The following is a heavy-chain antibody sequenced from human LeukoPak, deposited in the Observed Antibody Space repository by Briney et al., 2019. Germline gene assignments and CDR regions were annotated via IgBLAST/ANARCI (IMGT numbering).Heavy chain of an antibody. Sequence: SETLSLTCAVYGGSFSGYFWSWIRQPPGKGLEWIGEIDHSGSTHYNPSLKSRVTISVDTSKNQFSLKLSSVTAADTAVYYCARLPRRVYYYDSSGYYQYYFDYWGQGTLVTVSS. CDR2: IDHSGST. D-gene: IGHD3-22*01. CDR3: ARLPRRVYYYDSSGYYQYYFDY. V-gene: IGHV4-34*01. CDR1: GGSFSGYF. J-gene: IGHJ4*02.